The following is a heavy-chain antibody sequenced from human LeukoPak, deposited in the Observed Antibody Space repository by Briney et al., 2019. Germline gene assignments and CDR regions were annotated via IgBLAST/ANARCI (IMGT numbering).Heavy chain of an antibody. CDR2: IHPGTGDT. J-gene: IGHJ4*02. CDR3: GSYASGYNWLKV. Sequence: ASVKVSCTASGHTFSAYYINWVRQAPGQGLEWVGWIHPGTGDTNYAQKFQGRVTVSRDTSISTAYMELSRLRPDDTAVYYCGSYASGYNWLKVWGQGTPVTVSS. CDR1: GHTFSAYY. V-gene: IGHV1-2*02. D-gene: IGHD3-10*01.